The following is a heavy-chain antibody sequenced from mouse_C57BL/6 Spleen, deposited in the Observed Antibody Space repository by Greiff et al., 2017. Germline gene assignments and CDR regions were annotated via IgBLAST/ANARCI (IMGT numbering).Heavy chain of an antibody. CDR3: ARDGTMIVYYAMDY. D-gene: IGHD2-4*01. CDR2: ISDGGSYT. J-gene: IGHJ4*01. CDR1: GFTFSSYA. Sequence: EVQLVESGGGLVKPGGSLKLSCAASGFTFSSYAMSWVRQTPEKRLEWVATISDGGSYTYYPDNVKGRFTISRDNAKNNLYLQMSHLKSEDTAMYYGARDGTMIVYYAMDYWGQGTSVTVSS. V-gene: IGHV5-4*01.